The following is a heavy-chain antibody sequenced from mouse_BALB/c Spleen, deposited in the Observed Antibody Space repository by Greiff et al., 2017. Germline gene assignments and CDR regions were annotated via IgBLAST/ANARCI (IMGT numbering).Heavy chain of an antibody. J-gene: IGHJ2*01. CDR1: GFTFSSYA. D-gene: IGHD1-1*01. V-gene: IGHV5-9-3*01. Sequence: EVHLVESGGGLVKPGGSLKLSCAASGFTFSSYAMSWVRQTPEKRLEWVATISSGGSYTYYPDSVKGRFTISRDNAKNTLYLQMSSLRSEDTAMYYCARHHGSPFDYWGQGTTLTVSS. CDR3: ARHHGSPFDY. CDR2: ISSGGSYT.